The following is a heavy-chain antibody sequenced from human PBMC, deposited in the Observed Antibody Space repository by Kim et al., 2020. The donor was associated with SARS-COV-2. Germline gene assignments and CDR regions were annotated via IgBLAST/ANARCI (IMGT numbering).Heavy chain of an antibody. CDR1: GFTFGDYI. CDR3: TREDLYIYMFEY. J-gene: IGHJ4*02. Sequence: GVSLRLSCTTSGFTFGDYIMTWVRQAPGKGLELVGFIRNNLYGETTEYAASVKGRFTISRGDSNGIAYLQMNSLKTEDTAVYYCTREDLYIYMFEYWGQGTLVTGSS. D-gene: IGHD5-18*01. CDR2: IRNNLYGETT. V-gene: IGHV3-49*04.